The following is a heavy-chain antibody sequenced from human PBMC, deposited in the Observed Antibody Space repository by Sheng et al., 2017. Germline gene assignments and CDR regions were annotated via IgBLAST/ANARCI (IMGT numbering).Heavy chain of an antibody. CDR1: GGSFSGYY. V-gene: IGHV4-34*01. CDR3: ARVIGLAALNFDY. J-gene: IGHJ4*02. D-gene: IGHD6-19*01. CDR2: INHSGST. Sequence: QVQLQQWGAGLLKPSETLSLTCAVYGGSFSGYYWSWIRQPPGKGLEWIGEINHSGSTNYNPSLKSRVTISVDTSKNQFSLKLSSVTAADTAVYYCARVIGLAALNFDYWGQGTLVTVSS.